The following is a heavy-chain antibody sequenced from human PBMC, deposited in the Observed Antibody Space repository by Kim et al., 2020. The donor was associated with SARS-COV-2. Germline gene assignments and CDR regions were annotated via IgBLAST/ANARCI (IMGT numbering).Heavy chain of an antibody. CDR1: GFTFSSYA. CDR3: ASEGADTMVRGVITFDY. J-gene: IGHJ4*02. V-gene: IGHV3-23*01. CDR2: ISGSGGST. D-gene: IGHD3-10*01. Sequence: GGSLRLSCAASGFTFSSYAMSWVRQAPGKGLEWVSAISGSGGSTYYADSVKGRFTISRDNSKNTLYLQMNSLRAEDTAVYYCASEGADTMVRGVITFDYWGQGTLVTVSS.